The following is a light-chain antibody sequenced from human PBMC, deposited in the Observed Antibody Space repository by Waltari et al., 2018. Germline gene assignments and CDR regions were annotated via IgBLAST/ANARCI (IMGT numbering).Light chain of an antibody. J-gene: IGKJ5*01. CDR2: AAS. CDR3: QQSYSTPIT. CDR1: QSISSY. Sequence: DFEMTQSASSLSASVGYRVPITCRASQSISSYLNWYQQKPGKAPKLLIYAASSLQSGLPSRFSGSGSGTDFTLTISSLQPEDFATYYCQQSYSTPITFGQGTRLEI. V-gene: IGKV1-39*01.